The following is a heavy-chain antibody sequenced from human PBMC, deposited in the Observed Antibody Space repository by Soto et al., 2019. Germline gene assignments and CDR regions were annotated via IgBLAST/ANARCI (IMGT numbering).Heavy chain of an antibody. CDR3: VGWYYIHY. CDR1: GFTFSSFW. J-gene: IGHJ4*02. Sequence: GGSLRLSCAASGFTFSSFWMHWVRQAPGKGLVWVSRINSDGSTTSYADSVKGRFTISRDNAKYSLYLQMNSLRAEDTAVYYCVGWYYIHYWGQGTLVTVSS. V-gene: IGHV3-74*01. CDR2: INSDGSTT. D-gene: IGHD6-19*01.